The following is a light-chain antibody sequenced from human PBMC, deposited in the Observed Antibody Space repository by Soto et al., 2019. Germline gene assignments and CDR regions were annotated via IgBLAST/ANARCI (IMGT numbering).Light chain of an antibody. Sequence: QSALTQPPSASGSPGQSVTISCTGTKNDIGVYDFVSWYQHHPGKAPRLIIYEVVQRPSGVPDRFSGSKSGNTASLTVSGLQAEDEADYYCSSYAHGSIYVFGTGTKVTVL. CDR2: EVV. CDR1: KNDIGVYDF. V-gene: IGLV2-8*01. CDR3: SSYAHGSIYV. J-gene: IGLJ1*01.